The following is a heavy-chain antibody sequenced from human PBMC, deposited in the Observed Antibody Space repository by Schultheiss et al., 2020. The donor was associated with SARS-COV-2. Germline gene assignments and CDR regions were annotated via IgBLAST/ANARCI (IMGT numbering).Heavy chain of an antibody. CDR2: INHSGST. V-gene: IGHV4-34*01. CDR3: ARHGKSSGSYLPYYFDY. D-gene: IGHD1-26*01. Sequence: SETLSLTCAVYGGSFSGYYWSWIRQPPGKGLEWNGEINHSGSTNYNPSLKSRVTISVDTSKNQFSLKLSSVTAADTAVYYCARHGKSSGSYLPYYFDYWGQGTLVTVSS. CDR1: GGSFSGYY. J-gene: IGHJ4*02.